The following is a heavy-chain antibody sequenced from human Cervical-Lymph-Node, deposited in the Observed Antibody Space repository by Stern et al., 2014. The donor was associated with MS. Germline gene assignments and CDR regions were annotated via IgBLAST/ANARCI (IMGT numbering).Heavy chain of an antibody. J-gene: IGHJ4*02. CDR3: ARGWSYEILTGYSY. D-gene: IGHD3-9*01. V-gene: IGHV1-69*01. CDR1: GGTFIRYA. Sequence: AQLVESGAEVKKHGSSVKVSCKASGGTFIRYAISWVRQAPGQGLEWLGWIIPIFGRANYAQKFQDRVTITADESTSTAYMELSSLRSEDTAIYYCARGWSYEILTGYSYWGQGTLVTVSS. CDR2: IIPIFGRA.